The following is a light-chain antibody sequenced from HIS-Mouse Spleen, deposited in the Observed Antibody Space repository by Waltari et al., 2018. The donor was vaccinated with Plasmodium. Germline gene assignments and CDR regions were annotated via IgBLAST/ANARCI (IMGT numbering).Light chain of an antibody. Sequence: QSALTQPASVSGSPGQSITISCTGTSSDVGGYNYVSWYQQHPGKAHKRMIYEVSKRPSGVSNRFSGSKSGNTASLTISGLQAEDEADYYCSSYTSSSTLWVFGGGTKLTVL. CDR3: SSYTSSSTLWV. CDR1: SSDVGGYNY. CDR2: EVS. J-gene: IGLJ3*02. V-gene: IGLV2-14*01.